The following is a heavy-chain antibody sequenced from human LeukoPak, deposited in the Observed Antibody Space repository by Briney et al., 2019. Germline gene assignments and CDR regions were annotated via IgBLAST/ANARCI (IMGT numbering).Heavy chain of an antibody. Sequence: PGGSLRLSCSASGFTFSNYNMNWVRQAPGKAMEWVSSITSSGTYIFYADAVKGRFTISRDNAKNSLYLQMDSLGPEDTAVYYCARDPYSGNYGNDYYYYMDVWGKGTTVTISS. CDR3: ARDPYSGNYGNDYYYYMDV. CDR1: GFTFSNYN. V-gene: IGHV3-21*01. J-gene: IGHJ6*03. D-gene: IGHD1-26*01. CDR2: ITSSGTYI.